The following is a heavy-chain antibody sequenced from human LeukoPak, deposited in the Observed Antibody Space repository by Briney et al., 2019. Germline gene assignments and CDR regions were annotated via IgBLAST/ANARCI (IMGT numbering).Heavy chain of an antibody. J-gene: IGHJ3*02. CDR3: ARATTPGVAGTRDAFDI. CDR2: INPSGGST. D-gene: IGHD6-19*01. V-gene: IGHV1-46*01. CDR1: GYTFTSYY. Sequence: ASVKVSCKASGYTFTSYYMHWVRQAPGQGLEWMGIINPSGGSTSYAQKFQGRVTMTRDPSTSTVYMELSSLRSEDTAVYYCARATTPGVAGTRDAFDIWGQGTMVTVSS.